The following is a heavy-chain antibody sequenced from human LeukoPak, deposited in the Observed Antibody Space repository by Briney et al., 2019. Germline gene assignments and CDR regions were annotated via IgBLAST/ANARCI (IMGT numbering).Heavy chain of an antibody. D-gene: IGHD3-3*01. CDR1: GYSISSGYY. CDR3: ARGLASGYPPIPFDY. Sequence: PSETLSLTCTVSGYSISSGYYWGWIRQPPGQGLEWIGSIYHSGSTYYNPSLKSRVTISVDTSKIQFSLNLSSVTAADTAIYYCARGLASGYPPIPFDYWGQGTQVTVSS. V-gene: IGHV4-38-2*02. J-gene: IGHJ4*02. CDR2: IYHSGST.